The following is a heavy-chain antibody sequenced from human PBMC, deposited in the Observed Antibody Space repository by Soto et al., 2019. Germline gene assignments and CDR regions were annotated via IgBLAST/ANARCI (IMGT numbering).Heavy chain of an antibody. Sequence: SETLSLTCAVYGGTFSGYDWSWIRQPPGKGLEWIGEINHSGSTNYNPSLKSRVTISVDTSKNQFSLKLSSVTAADTAVYYCARGPPITIFGVVSPLRYYYYMDVWGKGTTVTVSS. D-gene: IGHD3-3*01. J-gene: IGHJ6*03. CDR3: ARGPPITIFGVVSPLRYYYYMDV. CDR2: INHSGST. CDR1: GGTFSGYD. V-gene: IGHV4-34*01.